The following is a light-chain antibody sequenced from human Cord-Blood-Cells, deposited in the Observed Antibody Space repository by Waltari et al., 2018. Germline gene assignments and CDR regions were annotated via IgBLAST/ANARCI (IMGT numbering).Light chain of an antibody. CDR3: QQYYSTAHP. V-gene: IGKV4-1*01. CDR1: QSVLYSSNNKNY. J-gene: IGKJ4*01. CDR2: WAS. Sequence: DIVMTQSPDSLAVSLGERATINCKSSQSVLYSSNNKNYLAWYQQKPGQPPKLLIYWASTRESGVPDRFSGSGSGTDFTLTISRLQAEDVAVYYCQQYYSTAHPFGGGTKVEIK.